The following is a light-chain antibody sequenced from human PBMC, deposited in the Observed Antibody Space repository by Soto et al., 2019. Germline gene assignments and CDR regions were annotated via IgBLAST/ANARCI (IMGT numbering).Light chain of an antibody. V-gene: IGKV3-20*01. Sequence: IVLTQSPGTLSLSPGERATLSCGASQSVTNNFLAWYQQKPGQAPRLLIYGASSRATGVPDRFSGSGSGTAFTLTVSRLEPGDFAVDYCQQYGTPLFTVAPGPTVDIK. CDR3: QQYGTPLFT. CDR2: GAS. CDR1: QSVTNNF. J-gene: IGKJ3*01.